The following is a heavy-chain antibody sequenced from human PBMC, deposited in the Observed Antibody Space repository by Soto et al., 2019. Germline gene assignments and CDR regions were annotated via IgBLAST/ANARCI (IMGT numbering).Heavy chain of an antibody. Sequence: GSLRLSCAASGFTFSSYGMHWVRQAPGKGLEWVAVISYDGSNKYYADSVKGRFTISRDNSKNTLYLQMNSLRAEDTAVYYCAKDFGTSPYYYYYYGMDVWGQGTTVTVSS. V-gene: IGHV3-30*18. CDR1: GFTFSSYG. CDR2: ISYDGSNK. CDR3: AKDFGTSPYYYYYYGMDV. D-gene: IGHD1-1*01. J-gene: IGHJ6*02.